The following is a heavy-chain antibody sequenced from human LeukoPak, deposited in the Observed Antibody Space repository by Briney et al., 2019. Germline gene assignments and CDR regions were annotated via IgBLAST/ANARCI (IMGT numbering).Heavy chain of an antibody. J-gene: IGHJ4*02. V-gene: IGHV1-18*01. CDR1: GYTFINSA. D-gene: IGHD1-26*01. CDR2: ISPYNGYT. Sequence: GASVKVSCQASGYTFINSAIGWVRQAPGQGLEWMGRISPYNGYTKYAESLQGRVTMTTDTSTSTAYMELRSLRSDDTAMYYCARVGASYDGLIDYWGQGTRVTVSS. CDR3: ARVGASYDGLIDY.